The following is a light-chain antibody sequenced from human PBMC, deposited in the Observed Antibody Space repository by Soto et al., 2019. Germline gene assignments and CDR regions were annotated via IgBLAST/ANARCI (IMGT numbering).Light chain of an antibody. V-gene: IGKV1-9*01. Sequence: DIQLTQSPSFLSASVGDRVTITCRASQGISSYLAWYQQKPWKAPKLLIYAASTLQSGVPSRFSGSGSGTEFTLTISSLQPEDFATYYCQQLNSYPYSTFGPGTKVDIK. CDR2: AAS. CDR1: QGISSY. CDR3: QQLNSYPYST. J-gene: IGKJ3*01.